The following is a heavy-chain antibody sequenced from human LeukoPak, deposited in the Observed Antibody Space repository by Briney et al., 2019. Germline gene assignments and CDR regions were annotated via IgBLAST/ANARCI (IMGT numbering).Heavy chain of an antibody. CDR2: ISSSGSTI. CDR3: ARYYYGSGSYHNWFDP. Sequence: PGGSLRLSCAASGFTFSSYEMNWVRQAPGKGLEWVSYISSSGSTIYYADSVKGRFTISRDSAKNSLYLQMNSLRAEDTAVYYCARYYYGSGSYHNWFDPWGQGTLVTVSS. D-gene: IGHD3-10*01. V-gene: IGHV3-48*03. J-gene: IGHJ5*02. CDR1: GFTFSSYE.